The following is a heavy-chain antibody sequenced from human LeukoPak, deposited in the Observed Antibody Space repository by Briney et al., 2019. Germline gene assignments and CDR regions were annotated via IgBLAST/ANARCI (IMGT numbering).Heavy chain of an antibody. D-gene: IGHD3-3*01. CDR3: ASTFFGVSLTRHYYYYMDV. CDR1: GGTFSSYA. V-gene: IGHV1-69*13. Sequence: ASVKVSCKASGGTFSSYAISWVRQAPGQGLEWMGGIIPIFGTANYAQKFQGRVTITVDESTSTAYMELSSLRSEDTAVYYCASTFFGVSLTRHYYYYMDVWGKGTTVTVSS. CDR2: IIPIFGTA. J-gene: IGHJ6*03.